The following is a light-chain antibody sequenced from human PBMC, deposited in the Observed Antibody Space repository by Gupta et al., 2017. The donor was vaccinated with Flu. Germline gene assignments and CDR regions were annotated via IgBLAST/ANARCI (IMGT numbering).Light chain of an antibody. J-gene: IGKJ2*03. Sequence: DVVMIKLQFSLPVTLGQPASISCRSSQSLVYSDGNTNLNWFQQRQGQSPRHLIHQVSNRDSGGPDRFSGGRACTNFTTKISRVVAEDVVVYYCMQGTHRPPYSFGQGTKLEIK. V-gene: IGKV2-30*01. CDR2: QVS. CDR1: QSLVYSDGNTN. CDR3: MQGTHRPPYS.